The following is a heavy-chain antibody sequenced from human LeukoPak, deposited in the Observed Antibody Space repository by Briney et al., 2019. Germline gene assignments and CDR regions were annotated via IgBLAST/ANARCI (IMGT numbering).Heavy chain of an antibody. Sequence: GRSLRLSRAASGFTFSSYAMHWVRQAPGKGLEWVAVISYDGSNKYYADSVKGRFTISRDNSKNTLYLQMNSLRAEDTAVYYCARDSSGYSSSWYGHGQNYYYYGMDVWGKGTTVTVSS. CDR1: GFTFSSYA. CDR2: ISYDGSNK. CDR3: ARDSSGYSSSWYGHGQNYYYYGMDV. D-gene: IGHD6-13*01. J-gene: IGHJ6*04. V-gene: IGHV3-30*04.